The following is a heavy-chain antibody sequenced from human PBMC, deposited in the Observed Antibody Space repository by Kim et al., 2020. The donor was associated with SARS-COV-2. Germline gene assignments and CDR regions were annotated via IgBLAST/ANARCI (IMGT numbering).Heavy chain of an antibody. V-gene: IGHV3-30*18. D-gene: IGHD3-3*02. CDR2: ISYEGSKK. CDR1: GFTFNNYG. Sequence: GGSLRLSCTVSGFTFNNYGMHWVRQAPGKGLEWVAFISYEGSKKQYLDSLKGRFTISRDFSKNTLYLQMNILRAEDTAVYYCAKQGGIFELYTYYGMDVWGQGTTVTVSS. J-gene: IGHJ6*02. CDR3: AKQGGIFELYTYYGMDV.